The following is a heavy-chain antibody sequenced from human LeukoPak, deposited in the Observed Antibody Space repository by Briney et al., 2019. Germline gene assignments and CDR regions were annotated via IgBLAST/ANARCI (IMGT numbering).Heavy chain of an antibody. D-gene: IGHD6-13*01. CDR2: IYPGDSDT. V-gene: IGHV5-51*04. CDR3: ARGGGIAAAGRSKYFQH. Sequence: GESLKISCKGSGYSFTSYWIGWVRQMPGKGLEWMGIIYPGDSDTRYSPSFQGQVTISADKPISTAYLQWSSLKASDTAMYYCARGGGIAAAGRSKYFQHWGQGTLVTVSS. J-gene: IGHJ1*01. CDR1: GYSFTSYW.